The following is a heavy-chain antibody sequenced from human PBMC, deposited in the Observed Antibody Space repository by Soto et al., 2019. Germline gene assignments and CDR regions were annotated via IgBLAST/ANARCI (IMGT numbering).Heavy chain of an antibody. Sequence: GGSRRLSCAASGFTFSSYAMHWVRQAPGKGLEWVAVISYDGSNKYYADSVNGRFTISRDNSKNTLYLQMNSLRAEDTAVYYCADSSSWYINAFDIWGKGTMVTVSS. CDR3: ADSSSWYINAFDI. CDR2: ISYDGSNK. CDR1: GFTFSSYA. J-gene: IGHJ3*02. D-gene: IGHD6-13*01. V-gene: IGHV3-30-3*01.